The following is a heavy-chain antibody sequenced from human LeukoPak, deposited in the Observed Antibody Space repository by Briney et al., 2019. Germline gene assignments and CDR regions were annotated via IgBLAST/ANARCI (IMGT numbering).Heavy chain of an antibody. D-gene: IGHD1-26*01. CDR3: ARDRLTSGSYFFDY. V-gene: IGHV3-20*04. CDR1: GFTFDDYG. J-gene: IGHJ4*02. Sequence: GGSLRLSCEDSGFTFDDYGMSWVRQAPGRGLEWVAGINWDGGSTFYADSVKGRFTISRDNAKNSMYLQMNSLRAEDTAVYYCARDRLTSGSYFFDYWGQGTLVTVSS. CDR2: INWDGGST.